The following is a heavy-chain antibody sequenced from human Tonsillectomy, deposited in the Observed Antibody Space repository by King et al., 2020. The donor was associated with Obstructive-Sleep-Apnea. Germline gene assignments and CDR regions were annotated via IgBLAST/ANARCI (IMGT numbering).Heavy chain of an antibody. CDR1: GYTFTSYD. CDR2: ISAYNGNT. CDR3: AGDDMATIRRPYYFDY. D-gene: IGHD5-24*01. J-gene: IGHJ4*02. Sequence: VQLVESGVEVKKPGASVKVSCKASGYTFTSYDINWVRQAPGQGLEWMGWISAYNGNTNYAQKLQGRVTMTTDTSTSTAYMELRSLRSDDTAVYYCAGDDMATIRRPYYFDYWGQGTLVTVSS. V-gene: IGHV1-18*01.